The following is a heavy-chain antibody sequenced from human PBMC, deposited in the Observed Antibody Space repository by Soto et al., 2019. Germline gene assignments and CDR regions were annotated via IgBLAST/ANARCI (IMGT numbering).Heavy chain of an antibody. Sequence: ASVKVSCKASGGTFSSYAISWVRQAPGQGLEWMGGIIPIFGTANYAQKFQGRVTITADKSTSTAYMELSSLRSEDTAVYYCARPKPELRADYYYGMDVRGQGTTVTVSS. D-gene: IGHD1-7*01. CDR2: IIPIFGTA. J-gene: IGHJ6*02. CDR3: ARPKPELRADYYYGMDV. V-gene: IGHV1-69*06. CDR1: GGTFSSYA.